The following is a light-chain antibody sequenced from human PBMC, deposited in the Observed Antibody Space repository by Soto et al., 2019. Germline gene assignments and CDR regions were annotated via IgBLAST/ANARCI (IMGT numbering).Light chain of an antibody. CDR1: SSNIGTAYD. Sequence: QSVLTQPPSVSGAPGQRVTISCTRSSSNIGTAYDVHWYQQFPGVAPKLLIYGNTNRPSGVPDRFSGSRSGTSASLAITGLQAEDEADYYCQTYDISLSSVVFGGGTKVTVL. V-gene: IGLV1-40*01. J-gene: IGLJ2*01. CDR3: QTYDISLSSVV. CDR2: GNT.